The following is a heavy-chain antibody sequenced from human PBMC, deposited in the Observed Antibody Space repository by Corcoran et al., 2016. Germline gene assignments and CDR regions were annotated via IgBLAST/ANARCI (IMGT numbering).Heavy chain of an antibody. D-gene: IGHD3-10*01. V-gene: IGHV3-74*01. CDR3: ARGNYYGSGSYYYY. Sequence: EVQLVESGRDLVEPGGSLRLSCAASGFTFSSYWMHWVRQPPGKGLVWVSRINSDGSSTSYADSVKGRFTISRDNAKNTLYLQINSQRAEDTAVYYCARGNYYGSGSYYYYWGQGTLVTVSS. J-gene: IGHJ4*02. CDR2: INSDGSST. CDR1: GFTFSSYW.